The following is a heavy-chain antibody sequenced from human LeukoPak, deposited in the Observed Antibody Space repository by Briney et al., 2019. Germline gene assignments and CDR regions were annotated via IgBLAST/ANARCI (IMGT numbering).Heavy chain of an antibody. Sequence: GSLRLSCTASGFTFSSYAMTWVRQAPGKGLEWVSTIRSGGGTTYYADSMKGRFTISRDNSKNTLYLQMNSLRAEDTAVYYCAKGLGYCSGDTCYYYFDNWGQGTLVTVSS. CDR3: AKGLGYCSGDTCYYYFDN. J-gene: IGHJ4*02. CDR1: GFTFSSYA. D-gene: IGHD2-15*01. V-gene: IGHV3-23*01. CDR2: IRSGGGTT.